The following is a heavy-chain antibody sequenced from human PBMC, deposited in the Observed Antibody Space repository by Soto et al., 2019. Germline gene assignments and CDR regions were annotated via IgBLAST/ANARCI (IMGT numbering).Heavy chain of an antibody. CDR1: GGSISSSNW. CDR2: IYHSGST. CDR3: ARDSPYFCSSTSCYRRVYGMDV. V-gene: IGHV4-4*02. Sequence: SETLSLTCAVSGGSISSSNWWSWVRQPPGKGLERIGEIYHSGSTNYNPSLKSRVTISVDKSKNQFSLKLSSVTAADTAVYYCARDSPYFCSSTSCYRRVYGMDVWGQGTTVTVSS. D-gene: IGHD2-2*01. J-gene: IGHJ6*02.